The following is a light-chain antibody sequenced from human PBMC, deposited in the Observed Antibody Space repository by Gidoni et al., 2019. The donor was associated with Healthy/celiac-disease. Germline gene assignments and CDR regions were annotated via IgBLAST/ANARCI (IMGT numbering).Light chain of an antibody. CDR2: AAS. CDR3: QQLNSYPLT. V-gene: IGKV1-9*01. Sequence: IQFTQSPSFLSASVGDRVTITCWASQGISSYLAWYQQKPGKAPKLLIYAASTLQSGVPSRFSGSGSGTEFTLTISSLQPEDFATYYCQQLNSYPLTFGGGTKVEIK. J-gene: IGKJ4*01. CDR1: QGISSY.